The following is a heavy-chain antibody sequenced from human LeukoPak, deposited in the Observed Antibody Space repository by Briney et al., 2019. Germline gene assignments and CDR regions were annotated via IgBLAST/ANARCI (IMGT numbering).Heavy chain of an antibody. CDR1: GFIFSNYI. CDR2: ISSSSSYI. V-gene: IGHV3-21*01. J-gene: IGHJ3*02. Sequence: GGSLRLSCAASGFIFSNYIMNWVRQAPGKGLEGVSSISSSSSYIYYADSVKGRFTISRDNAKNSLYLQMNRLRAEDTAVYYCARVRPTGDAFDIWGQGTMVTVSS. CDR3: ARVRPTGDAFDI.